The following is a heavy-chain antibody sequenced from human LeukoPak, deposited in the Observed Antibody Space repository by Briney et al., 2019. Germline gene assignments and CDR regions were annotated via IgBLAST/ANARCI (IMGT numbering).Heavy chain of an antibody. D-gene: IGHD5-18*01. CDR3: ARGLGRTTMVTRGGVRFDY. J-gene: IGHJ4*02. Sequence: ASVKVSCKASGYTFTGYDINGVRQATGQGLEWMGWMNPNSGNTGSAQKFQGRVTMTRDTSITTAYMELSSLRSEDTAVYYCARGLGRTTMVTRGGVRFDYWGQGTLVIVSS. CDR1: GYTFTGYD. CDR2: MNPNSGNT. V-gene: IGHV1-8*01.